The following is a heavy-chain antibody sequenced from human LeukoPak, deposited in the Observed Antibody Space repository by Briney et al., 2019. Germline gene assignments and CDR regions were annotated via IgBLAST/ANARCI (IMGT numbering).Heavy chain of an antibody. Sequence: ASVKVSCKASGYTFTSYGISWVRQAPGQGLEWMGWISAYNGNTNYAQKLQGRVTMTTDTSTSTAYMELRSLRSDDTAVYYCARDRRIGYYYDSSGYHNFDYWGQGTLVTVSS. CDR1: GYTFTSYG. CDR2: ISAYNGNT. D-gene: IGHD3-22*01. CDR3: ARDRRIGYYYDSSGYHNFDY. J-gene: IGHJ4*02. V-gene: IGHV1-18*01.